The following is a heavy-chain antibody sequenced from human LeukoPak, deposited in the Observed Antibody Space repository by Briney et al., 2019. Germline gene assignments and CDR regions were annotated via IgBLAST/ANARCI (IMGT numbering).Heavy chain of an antibody. CDR2: INPSGGST. V-gene: IGHV1-46*01. D-gene: IGHD2-2*01. J-gene: IGHJ6*03. Sequence: ASVKVSCKASGYTFTSYYMHWVRQAPGQGLEWMGIINPSGGSTSYAQKFQGRVTMTRDMSTSTVYMELSSLRSEDTAVYYCARGTFVVVVYYYYMDVWGKGTTVTVSS. CDR3: ARGTFVVVVYYYYMDV. CDR1: GYTFTSYY.